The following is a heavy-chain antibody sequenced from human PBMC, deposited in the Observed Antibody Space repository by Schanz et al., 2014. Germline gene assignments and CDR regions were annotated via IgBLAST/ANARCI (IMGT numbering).Heavy chain of an antibody. J-gene: IGHJ4*02. V-gene: IGHV3-33*08. D-gene: IGHD3-9*01. CDR3: ARDSRPNYDFLTAYYSIDY. CDR1: GFTFSSYA. CDR2: IWNNGVTK. Sequence: VQLVESGGGLVKPGGSLRLSCEASGFTFSSYAMHWFRQPAGKGLEWVAVIWNNGVTKYYADSVRGRFTISRDRFQNTLYLRMSSLRAEDTAVYYCARDSRPNYDFLTAYYSIDYWGQGTLVTVSS.